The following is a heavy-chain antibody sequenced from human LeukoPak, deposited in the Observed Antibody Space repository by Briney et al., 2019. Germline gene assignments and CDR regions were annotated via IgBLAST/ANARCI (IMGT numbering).Heavy chain of an antibody. V-gene: IGHV4-4*02. CDR1: GGSVINTNW. D-gene: IGHD2-15*01. CDR2: IYYSGST. Sequence: PSGTLSLTCGVSGGSVINTNWWTWVRQPPGKGLEWIGSIYYSGSTYSNPSLKSRVTISVDTSNNQFSLRLTSVTAADTAVYYCASLKRGGEYYFDYWGQGTLVTVSS. J-gene: IGHJ4*02. CDR3: ASLKRGGEYYFDY.